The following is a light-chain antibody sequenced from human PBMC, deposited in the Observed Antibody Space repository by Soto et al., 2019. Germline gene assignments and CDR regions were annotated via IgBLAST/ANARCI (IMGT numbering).Light chain of an antibody. CDR1: QSLSSW. V-gene: IGKV1-5*01. J-gene: IGKJ5*01. Sequence: DIQMTQSPSTLSASVGDRVTITCRASQSLSSWLAWYQQKPGKAPKLLIYDAYSLESGVPSRFSGSGSGTEFTLTISGLLPEDFAAYHCQQLYTLPFTFGQGTRLEI. CDR2: DAY. CDR3: QQLYTLPFT.